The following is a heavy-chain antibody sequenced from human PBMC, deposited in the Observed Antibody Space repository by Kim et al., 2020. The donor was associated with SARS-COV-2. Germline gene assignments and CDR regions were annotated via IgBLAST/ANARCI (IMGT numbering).Heavy chain of an antibody. Sequence: ADSVKCRFTISRDNAKNSLYLQMNSLRAEDTALYYCAKGSYSSGWYYFDYWGQGTLVTVSS. V-gene: IGHV3-9*01. D-gene: IGHD6-19*01. J-gene: IGHJ4*02. CDR3: AKGSYSSGWYYFDY.